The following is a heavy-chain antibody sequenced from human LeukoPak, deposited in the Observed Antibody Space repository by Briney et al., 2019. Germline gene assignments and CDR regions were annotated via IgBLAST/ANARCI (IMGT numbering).Heavy chain of an antibody. D-gene: IGHD2/OR15-2a*01. CDR2: IYYSGRT. Sequence: PSETLSLTCSVSGGSISSDHWNWIRQTPGRGLEWIGCIYYSGRTYYNPSLKSRVTISVDMSKSQFSLRLTSVTAADTAVYYCARKNDFEIWGRGTLVTVSS. V-gene: IGHV4-59*01. CDR3: ARKNDFEI. CDR1: GGSISSDH. J-gene: IGHJ3*02.